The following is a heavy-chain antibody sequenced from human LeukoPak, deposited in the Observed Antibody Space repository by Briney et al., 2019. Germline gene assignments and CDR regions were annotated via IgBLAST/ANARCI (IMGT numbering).Heavy chain of an antibody. CDR2: ISHDADIT. D-gene: IGHD5-18*01. CDR1: GFTFSNYA. V-gene: IGHV3-23*01. J-gene: IGHJ4*02. CDR3: AKDSWLQVVDTAMGDHGY. Sequence: RPGGSLRLSCAASGFTFSNYAMSWVRQAPGEGPEWVSAISHDADITRYADSVKGRFTISRDNSKNTLYLQMNSLRAEDTAVYYCAKDSWLQVVDTAMGDHGYWGQGTLVTVSS.